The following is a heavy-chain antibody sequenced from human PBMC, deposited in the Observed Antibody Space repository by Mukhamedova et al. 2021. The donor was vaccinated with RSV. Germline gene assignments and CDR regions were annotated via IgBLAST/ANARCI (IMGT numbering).Heavy chain of an antibody. J-gene: IGHJ5*02. CDR2: INPNNGDT. Sequence: MGTINPNNGDTNYSHKFQGRVTITRDTSIDTAYVELSSLISDDTAVYYCVRCYGSTSNCHPARWFDPWGQGTLVTVPS. CDR3: VRCYGSTSNCHPARWFDP. D-gene: IGHD2-2*01. V-gene: IGHV1-2*02.